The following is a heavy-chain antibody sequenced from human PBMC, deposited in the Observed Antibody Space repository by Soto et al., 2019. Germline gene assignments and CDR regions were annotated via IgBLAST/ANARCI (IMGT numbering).Heavy chain of an antibody. CDR3: ARDLAAAAHAESFQH. J-gene: IGHJ1*01. V-gene: IGHV3-33*01. Sequence: GGSLRLSCAASGFTFSSYGMHWVRQAPGKGLEWVAVIWYDGSNKYYADSVKGRFTISRDNSKNTLYLQMNSLRAEDTAVYSCARDLAAAAHAESFQHWGQGTLVTVSS. CDR1: GFTFSSYG. CDR2: IWYDGSNK. D-gene: IGHD6-13*01.